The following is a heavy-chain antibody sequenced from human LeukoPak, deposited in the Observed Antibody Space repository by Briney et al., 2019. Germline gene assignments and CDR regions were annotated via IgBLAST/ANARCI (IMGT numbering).Heavy chain of an antibody. CDR1: GFTFSSYS. V-gene: IGHV3-21*01. CDR3: ARDLYSGGWTGLGY. CDR2: ISSSSSYI. Sequence: GGSLRLSCAASGFTFSSYSMNWVRQAPGKGLEWVSSISSSSSYIYYADSVKGRFTISRDNAKNSLYLQMNSLRAEDTAVYYCARDLYSGGWTGLGYWGQGTLVTVSS. D-gene: IGHD6-19*01. J-gene: IGHJ4*02.